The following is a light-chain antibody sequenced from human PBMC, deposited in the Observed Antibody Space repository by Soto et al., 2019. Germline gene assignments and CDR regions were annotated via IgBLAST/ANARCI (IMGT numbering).Light chain of an antibody. V-gene: IGKV1-5*03. CDR3: HQHDTYPPA. Sequence: TQMTQSPSTLSASVGDSVSITCRASRDIGTGLAWFQQKPGRAPNLLIYRASTLARGVPSRFSGSGSGTEFTLTISSLQPDDFATYYCHQHDTYPPAFGAGTKVDI. CDR2: RAS. J-gene: IGKJ4*01. CDR1: RDIGTG.